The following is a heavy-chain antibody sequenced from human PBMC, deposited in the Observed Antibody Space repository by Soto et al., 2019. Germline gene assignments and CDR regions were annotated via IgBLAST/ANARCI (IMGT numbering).Heavy chain of an antibody. J-gene: IGHJ4*02. Sequence: QVQLVQSGAEVKKPGSSVKVSCKASGGAFGSYAINWVRQAPGQGPEWMGGIIPMFETTNYAQRFQGRVTVTADESTSTVYLELTRLRSEDTGMYYCTRHRGYSSGYWGQDFWGQGTLVTVSS. D-gene: IGHD5-12*01. CDR3: TRHRGYSSGYWGQDF. CDR2: IIPMFETT. CDR1: GGAFGSYA. V-gene: IGHV1-69*01.